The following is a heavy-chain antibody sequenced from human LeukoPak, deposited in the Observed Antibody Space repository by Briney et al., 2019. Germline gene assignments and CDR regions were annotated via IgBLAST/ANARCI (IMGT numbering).Heavy chain of an antibody. CDR2: ISGSGSST. CDR3: AKDPPRGSGDAFDI. V-gene: IGHV3-23*01. J-gene: IGHJ3*02. D-gene: IGHD2-15*01. CDR1: GFTFDKFA. Sequence: PGGSLRLSCAASGFTFDKFALNWVRQAPGKGLEWVSTISGSGSSTYYADSVKGRFTISRDNSRNTLYLQMDSLRAEDSAVYYCAKDPPRGSGDAFDIWGQGTRVTVSA.